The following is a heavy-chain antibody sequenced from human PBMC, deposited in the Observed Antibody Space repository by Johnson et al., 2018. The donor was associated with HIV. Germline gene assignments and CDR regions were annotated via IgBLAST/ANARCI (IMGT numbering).Heavy chain of an antibody. CDR2: ISGGDRA. Sequence: VQLVESGGGLVQPGGSLRLSCAASGFTVSSNYMRWVRQAPAKGLEWVSVISGGDRAFYADSVMGRFTISTDNSNNTVYLQMNSLRVEDTAVDYCVQGYEENLRGYYDAFDIWGQGTMVIVSS. J-gene: IGHJ3*02. CDR3: VQGYEENLRGYYDAFDI. V-gene: IGHV3-66*02. CDR1: GFTVSSNY. D-gene: IGHD3-9*01.